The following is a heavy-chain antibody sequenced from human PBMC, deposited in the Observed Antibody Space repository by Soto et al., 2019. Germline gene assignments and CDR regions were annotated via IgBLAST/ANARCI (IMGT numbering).Heavy chain of an antibody. CDR3: ARDEGILGFDS. J-gene: IGHJ4*02. CDR2: ISGYNGLT. CDR1: GYTFSNYG. Sequence: QVQLVQSGDEVKKSGASVKVSCKASGYTFSNYGISWVRQAPGQGLEWMGWISGYNGLTAYAQNVQGRVTMTIDTPTRTVFMELTSLRSNDTAVYYCARDEGILGFDSWGQGTLVTVS. V-gene: IGHV1-18*04. D-gene: IGHD7-27*01.